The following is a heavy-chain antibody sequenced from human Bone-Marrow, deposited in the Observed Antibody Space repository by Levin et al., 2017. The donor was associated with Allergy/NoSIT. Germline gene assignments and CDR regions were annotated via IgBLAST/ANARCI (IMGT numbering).Heavy chain of an antibody. V-gene: IGHV3-9*01. D-gene: IGHD1-1*01. Sequence: QAGGSLRLSCVASGFNFDDYAMHWVRQTPGKGLEWVAGISYNSDNKDSADSVKGRFTISRDNAKKSLSLQMDSLKVEDSALYYCTRGIGGQLYYYYAMDVWGQGTTVTVSS. J-gene: IGHJ6*02. CDR2: ISYNSDNK. CDR1: GFNFDDYA. CDR3: TRGIGGQLYYYYAMDV.